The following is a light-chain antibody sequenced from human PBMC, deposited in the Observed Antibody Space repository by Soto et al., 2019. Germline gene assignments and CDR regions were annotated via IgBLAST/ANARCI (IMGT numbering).Light chain of an antibody. CDR2: DVR. CDR1: SSDIGGYSF. Sequence: QSALTQPPSVSWSPGQSVTISCSGTSSDIGGYSFVSWYQQHPGNTPKLIIYDVRNRPSGVPDRFSGSKSGNTASLTISGLRAEDEADYYCCSYAGTYSVIFGGGTKLTVL. V-gene: IGLV2-11*01. CDR3: CSYAGTYSVI. J-gene: IGLJ2*01.